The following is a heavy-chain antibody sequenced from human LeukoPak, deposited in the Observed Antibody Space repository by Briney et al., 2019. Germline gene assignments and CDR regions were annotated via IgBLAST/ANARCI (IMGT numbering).Heavy chain of an antibody. Sequence: GGSLRLSCAASGFIVSSNYMTWVRQAPGKGLEWVSSIYSGGCTYYADSVKGRITFSRDKSKTTVSLQMNSLRAEDTALYYCARDSSSSYYFDYWGQGTLVTVSS. J-gene: IGHJ4*02. CDR3: ARDSSSSYYFDY. D-gene: IGHD6-13*01. V-gene: IGHV3-53*01. CDR2: IYSGGCT. CDR1: GFIVSSNY.